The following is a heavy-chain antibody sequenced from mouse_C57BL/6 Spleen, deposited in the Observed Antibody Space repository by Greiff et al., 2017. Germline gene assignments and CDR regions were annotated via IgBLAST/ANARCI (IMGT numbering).Heavy chain of an antibody. CDR3: TTVVDGY. J-gene: IGHJ2*01. CDR2: IDPENGDT. Sequence: QQSGAELVRPGASVKLSCTASGFNIKDDYMHWVKQRPEQGLEWIGWIDPENGDTEYASKFQGKATITADTSSNTAYLQLSSLTSEDTAVYYCTTVVDGYWGQGTTLTVSS. CDR1: GFNIKDDY. V-gene: IGHV14-4*01. D-gene: IGHD1-1*01.